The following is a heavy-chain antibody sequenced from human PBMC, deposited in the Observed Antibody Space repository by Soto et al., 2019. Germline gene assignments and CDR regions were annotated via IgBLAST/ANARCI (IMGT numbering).Heavy chain of an antibody. V-gene: IGHV4-34*01. CDR1: GGSFSGYY. CDR3: ARGSHKLHSYDSSGFYHYVDY. D-gene: IGHD3-22*01. CDR2: INHSGST. Sequence: SETLSLTCAVYGGSFSGYYWSWIRQPPGKGLEWIGEINHSGSTNYNPSLKSRVTISVDTSKNRFSLKLSSVTAADTAVYYCARGSHKLHSYDSSGFYHYVDYWGQEAWSPSPQ. J-gene: IGHJ4*01.